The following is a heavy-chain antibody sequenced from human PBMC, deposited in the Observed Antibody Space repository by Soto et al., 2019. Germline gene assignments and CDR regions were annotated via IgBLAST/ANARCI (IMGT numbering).Heavy chain of an antibody. V-gene: IGHV4-59*01. CDR1: GCSISSYY. J-gene: IGHJ4*02. CDR2: IYYSGST. D-gene: IGHD3-16*01. CDR3: ARASLGLDY. Sequence: PSETLSLTWPFAGCSISSYYWIWLRQTQGKGLEWIGYIYYSGSTNYNPSLKSRVTISVDTSKNQFSLKLSSVTAADTAVYYCARASLGLDYWGQGTLVNFAS.